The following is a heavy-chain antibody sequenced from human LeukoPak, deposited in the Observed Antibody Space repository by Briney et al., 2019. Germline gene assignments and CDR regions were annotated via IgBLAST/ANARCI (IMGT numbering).Heavy chain of an antibody. J-gene: IGHJ4*02. D-gene: IGHD6-6*01. CDR3: ARRGGSSSRRSPIDY. CDR1: GFTFSDYW. V-gene: IGHV3-7*01. CDR2: IKQDGSQR. Sequence: PGGSLRLSCTASGFTFSDYWMTWVRQAPGKGPEWVANIKQDGSQRYYVDSVRGGFTNSRDNAKNSLFLQMNGLRAEDTAVYYCARRGGSSSRRSPIDYWGQGTLVTVSS.